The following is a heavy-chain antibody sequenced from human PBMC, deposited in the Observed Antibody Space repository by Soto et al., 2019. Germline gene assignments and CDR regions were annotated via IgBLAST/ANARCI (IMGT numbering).Heavy chain of an antibody. Sequence: GGSLRLSCAASGFTFSSYSMNWVRQSPGKGLEWVSSISSSSSYIYYADSVKGRFTISRDNAKNSLYLQMNSLRAEDTAVYYCARELTSSSWFNWFDPWGQGTLVTVSS. CDR3: ARELTSSSWFNWFDP. V-gene: IGHV3-21*01. CDR1: GFTFSSYS. D-gene: IGHD6-13*01. CDR2: ISSSSSYI. J-gene: IGHJ5*02.